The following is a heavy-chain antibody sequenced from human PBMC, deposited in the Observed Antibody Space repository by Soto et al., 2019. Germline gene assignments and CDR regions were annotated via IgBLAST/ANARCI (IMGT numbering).Heavy chain of an antibody. CDR2: VYNSGST. D-gene: IGHD6-13*01. CDR1: GGSISSNY. V-gene: IGHV4-59*01. J-gene: IGHJ4*02. Sequence: SETLSLTCTVSGGSISSNYWTWIRQPPGKGLEWIGYVYNSGSTNYNPSLKSRVTISEDTSKSRFSLKVNSMTAADTAVYYCARYRREAVAGYTLDNWGQGILVTVSS. CDR3: ARYRREAVAGYTLDN.